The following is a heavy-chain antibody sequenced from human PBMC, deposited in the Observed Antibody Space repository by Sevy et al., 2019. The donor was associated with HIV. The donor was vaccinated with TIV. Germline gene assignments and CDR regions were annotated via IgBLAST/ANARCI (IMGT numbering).Heavy chain of an antibody. Sequence: ASVKVSCKASGYTFTGYYMHWVRQAPGQGLEWMGWINPNSGGTNYAQKFQGRVTMTRDRSISPAYMELSRLRSDDTAVYYCARAGITMVRRTAPLYWFDPWGQGTLVTVSS. V-gene: IGHV1-2*02. J-gene: IGHJ5*02. D-gene: IGHD3-10*01. CDR2: INPNSGGT. CDR3: ARAGITMVRRTAPLYWFDP. CDR1: GYTFTGYY.